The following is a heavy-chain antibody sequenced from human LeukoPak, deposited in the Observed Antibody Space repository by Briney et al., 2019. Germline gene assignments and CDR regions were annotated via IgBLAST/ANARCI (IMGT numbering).Heavy chain of an antibody. J-gene: IGHJ5*02. D-gene: IGHD3-10*01. CDR3: AREGVIEYYGSGSFGHWFDP. CDR1: GYTFTSYY. Sequence: ASVKVSCKASGYTFTSYYVHWVRQAPGQGLEWMGIINPSGGSTTYAQTFQGRVTMTRDTSTSTVYMELSSLRSEDTAVYYCAREGVIEYYGSGSFGHWFDPWGQGTLVTVSS. CDR2: INPSGGST. V-gene: IGHV1-46*01.